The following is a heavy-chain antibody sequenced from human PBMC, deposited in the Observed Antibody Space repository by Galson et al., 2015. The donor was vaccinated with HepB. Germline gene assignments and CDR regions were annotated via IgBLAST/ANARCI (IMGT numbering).Heavy chain of an antibody. CDR2: ISSSSSTI. CDR3: ARTYYYGSGSYYNGLRWNELKEDPWYFDL. J-gene: IGHJ2*01. CDR1: GFTFSSYS. Sequence: SLRLSCAASGFTFSSYSMNWVRQAPGKGLEWVSYISSSSSTIYYADSVKGRFTIYRDNAKNSLYLQMNSLRAEDTAVYYCARTYYYGSGSYYNGLRWNELKEDPWYFDLWGRGTLVTVSS. V-gene: IGHV3-48*04. D-gene: IGHD3-10*01.